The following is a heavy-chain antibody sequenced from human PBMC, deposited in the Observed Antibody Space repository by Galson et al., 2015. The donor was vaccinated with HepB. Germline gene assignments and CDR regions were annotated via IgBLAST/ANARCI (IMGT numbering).Heavy chain of an antibody. CDR3: AKDRSSSWYQGYFDY. Sequence: SLRLSCAASGFTFNNYAMSWVRQAPGKGLEWVSAISASGGSTYYADSVKGRFTISIDTSKNTLFLQMNSLRTEDTAVYYCAKDRSSSWYQGYFDYWGQGILVTVAS. CDR2: ISASGGST. V-gene: IGHV3-23*01. CDR1: GFTFNNYA. J-gene: IGHJ4*02. D-gene: IGHD6-13*01.